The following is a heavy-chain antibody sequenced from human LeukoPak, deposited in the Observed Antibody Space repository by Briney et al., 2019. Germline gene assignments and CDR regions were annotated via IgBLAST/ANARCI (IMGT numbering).Heavy chain of an antibody. D-gene: IGHD6-19*01. V-gene: IGHV1-18*01. Sequence: ASVKVSCEASGYTFTSYGISWVRQAPGQGLEWMGWISAYNGNTNYAQKLQGRVTMTTDTSTSTAYMELRSLRSDDTAVYYCARDPEQWLAIAVVYGMDVWGQGTTVTVSS. CDR2: ISAYNGNT. CDR3: ARDPEQWLAIAVVYGMDV. CDR1: GYTFTSYG. J-gene: IGHJ6*02.